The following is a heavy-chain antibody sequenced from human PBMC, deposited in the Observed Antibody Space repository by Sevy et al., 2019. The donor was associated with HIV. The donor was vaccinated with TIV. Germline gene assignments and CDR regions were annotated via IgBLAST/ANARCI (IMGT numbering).Heavy chain of an antibody. D-gene: IGHD6-13*01. CDR3: AKELYGGIAAAGTGEFDP. J-gene: IGHJ5*02. Sequence: SLKISCAASGFTFDDYAMHWVRQAPGKGLEWVSGISWKSGSIGYADSVKGRFTISRDNAKNSLYLQMNSLRAEDTALYYCAKELYGGIAAAGTGEFDPWGQGTLVTVSS. CDR1: GFTFDDYA. CDR2: ISWKSGSI. V-gene: IGHV3-9*01.